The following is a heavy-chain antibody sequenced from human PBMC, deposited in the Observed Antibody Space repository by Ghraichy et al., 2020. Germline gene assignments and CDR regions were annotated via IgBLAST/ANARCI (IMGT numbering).Heavy chain of an antibody. D-gene: IGHD6-13*01. CDR3: ARGNTAAAGISNWFDP. CDR2: IYHSGST. J-gene: IGHJ5*02. Sequence: SETLSLTCAVYGGSFSGYYWSWIRQPPGKGLEWIGEIYHSGSTNYNPSLKSRVTISVDKSKNQFSLKLSSVTAADTAVYYCARGNTAAAGISNWFDPWGQGTLVTVSS. V-gene: IGHV4-34*01. CDR1: GGSFSGYY.